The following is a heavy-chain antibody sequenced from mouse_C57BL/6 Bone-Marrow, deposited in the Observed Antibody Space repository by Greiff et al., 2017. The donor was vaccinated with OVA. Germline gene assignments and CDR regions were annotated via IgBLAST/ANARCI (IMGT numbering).Heavy chain of an antibody. CDR1: GYAFTNYL. CDR3: ARSADYYGSSYAWFAY. J-gene: IGHJ3*01. V-gene: IGHV1-54*01. D-gene: IGHD1-1*01. CDR2: INPGSGGT. Sequence: VQLQESGAELVRPGTSVKVSCKASGYAFTNYLIEWVKQRPGQGLEWIGVINPGSGGTNYNEKFKGKATLTADKSSSTAYMQLSSLTSEDSAVSFCARSADYYGSSYAWFAYWGQGTLVTVSA.